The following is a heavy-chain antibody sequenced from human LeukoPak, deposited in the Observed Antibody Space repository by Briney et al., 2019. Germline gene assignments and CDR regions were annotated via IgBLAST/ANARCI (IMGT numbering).Heavy chain of an antibody. J-gene: IGHJ5*02. CDR2: IYYSGST. CDR3: ARAGLLWFGELPTRGPFDP. D-gene: IGHD3-10*01. CDR1: GGSISSHY. V-gene: IGHV4-59*11. Sequence: SETLSLTCTVSGGSISSHYWSWIRQPPGKGLEWIGYIYYSGSTNYNPSLKSRVTVSVDTSKNQFSPKLSSVTAADTAVYYCARAGLLWFGELPTRGPFDPWGQGTLVTVSS.